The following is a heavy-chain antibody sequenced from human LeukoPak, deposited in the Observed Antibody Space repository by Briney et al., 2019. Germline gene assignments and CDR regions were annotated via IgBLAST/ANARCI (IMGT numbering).Heavy chain of an antibody. V-gene: IGHV3-64D*09. CDR3: AMNWNCDY. Sequence: GGSLRLSCSASGFTFSNFALAWVRQAPGKGLEYVSVITNNGVSTYYADSVKGRFTISRDNSKSTLYLQMSSLRAEDTAMYYCAMNWNCDYWGQGTLVTVSS. CDR1: GFTFSNFA. J-gene: IGHJ4*02. D-gene: IGHD1-1*01. CDR2: ITNNGVST.